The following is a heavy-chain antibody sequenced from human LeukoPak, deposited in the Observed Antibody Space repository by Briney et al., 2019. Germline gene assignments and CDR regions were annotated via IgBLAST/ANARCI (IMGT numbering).Heavy chain of an antibody. J-gene: IGHJ4*02. CDR2: IYPGDSDT. Sequence: GESLKISCKGSGYSFTSYWIGWVRQMPGKGLEWMGIIYPGDSDTRYSPSFQGQVTISADKSISTAYLRWSSLKASDTAMYYCARQYYDYVWGSPPYYFDYWGQGTLVTVSS. D-gene: IGHD3-16*01. CDR3: ARQYYDYVWGSPPYYFDY. V-gene: IGHV5-51*01. CDR1: GYSFTSYW.